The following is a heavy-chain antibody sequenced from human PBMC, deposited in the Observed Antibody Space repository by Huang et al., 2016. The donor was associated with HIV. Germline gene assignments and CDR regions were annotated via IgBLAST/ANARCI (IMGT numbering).Heavy chain of an antibody. D-gene: IGHD5-18*01. CDR3: AKGASWIQQLYYFDY. J-gene: IGHJ4*02. CDR1: GFTVNKFG. Sequence: EVQLLQSGGGLVQGGGSLRLSCEASGFTVNKFGMGWVRQATGKGLGGVAGIRGSGGTTSDAESLKGRFTISRDNSKDTLFLEMSSLRAEDTGVYYCAKGASWIQQLYYFDYWGQGSLVTVSS. V-gene: IGHV3-23*01. CDR2: IRGSGGTT.